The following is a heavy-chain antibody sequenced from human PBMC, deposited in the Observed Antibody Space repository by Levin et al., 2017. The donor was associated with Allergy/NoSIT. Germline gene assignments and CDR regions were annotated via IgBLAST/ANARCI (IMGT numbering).Heavy chain of an antibody. Sequence: SETLSLTCAISGDTVISNSVVWNWVRQSPSRGLEWLGRTYYSSKWYYEYAKSLESRITINPDTSKNQFSLQLNSVTPDDTAVYYCVRQGMTTRGNFDIWGQGALVTVSS. V-gene: IGHV6-1*01. CDR3: VRQGMTTRGNFDI. J-gene: IGHJ4*02. CDR2: TYYSSKWYY. CDR1: GDTVISNSVV. D-gene: IGHD4-11*01.